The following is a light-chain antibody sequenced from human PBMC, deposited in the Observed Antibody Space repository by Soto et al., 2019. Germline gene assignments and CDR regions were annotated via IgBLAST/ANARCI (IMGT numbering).Light chain of an antibody. J-gene: IGKJ1*01. CDR2: GAS. V-gene: IGKV3-15*01. CDR1: QSVSSN. Sequence: EIAMTQSPATLSVSPGERATLSCRASQSVSSNLAWYQQKPGQPPRLLIYGASTRATGIPARFSGSGSGTGFTLTISSLQSEDCAVYYGQQYNNWPPWTFGQGTKVEIK. CDR3: QQYNNWPPWT.